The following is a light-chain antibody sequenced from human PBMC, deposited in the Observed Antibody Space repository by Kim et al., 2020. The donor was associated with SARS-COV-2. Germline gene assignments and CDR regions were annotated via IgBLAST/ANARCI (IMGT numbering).Light chain of an antibody. J-gene: IGLJ1*01. CDR1: SRHVGGYKY. V-gene: IGLV2-14*01. Sequence: QSITISRTRTSRHVGGYKYVSWYQQHPGKAPKLVIYEVSNRPSGVSNRFSGSKSGNTASLTISGLQAEDEADYYCSSYIRGSTNYVFGTGTKVTVL. CDR3: SSYIRGSTNYV. CDR2: EVS.